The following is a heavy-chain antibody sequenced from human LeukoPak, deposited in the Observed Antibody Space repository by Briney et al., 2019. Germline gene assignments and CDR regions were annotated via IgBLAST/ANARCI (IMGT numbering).Heavy chain of an antibody. Sequence: SVKVSCKASGGTFSSYAISWVRQAPGQGLEWVGRIIPILGIANYAQKFQGRVTITADKSTSTAYMELSSLRSEDTAVYYCARDGGSLTSADYYYYMDVWGKGTTVTVSS. CDR1: GGTFSSYA. V-gene: IGHV1-69*04. CDR2: IIPILGIA. J-gene: IGHJ6*03. CDR3: ARDGGSLTSADYYYYMDV. D-gene: IGHD1-26*01.